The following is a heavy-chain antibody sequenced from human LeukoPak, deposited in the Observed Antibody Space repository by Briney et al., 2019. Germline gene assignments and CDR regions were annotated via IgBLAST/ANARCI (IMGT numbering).Heavy chain of an antibody. CDR1: GFTFSSYA. D-gene: IGHD5-18*01. CDR2: ISDSGAAT. CDR3: AKVDIPMGRLINS. Sequence: GGSLRLSCAASGFTFSSYAMNWVRQDPGKGREWVSRISDSGAATYYADSVKGRFTISRDNSKNTLYLHMNSLRADDTAVYYCAKVDIPMGRLINSWGQGTLVSVSS. J-gene: IGHJ4*02. V-gene: IGHV3-23*01.